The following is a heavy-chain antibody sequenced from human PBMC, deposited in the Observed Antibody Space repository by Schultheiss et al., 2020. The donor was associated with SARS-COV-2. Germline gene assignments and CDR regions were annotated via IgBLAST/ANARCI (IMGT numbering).Heavy chain of an antibody. CDR2: INPNSGGT. Sequence: ASVKVSCKASGYTFTGYYMHWVRQAPGQGLEWMGWINPNSGGTNYAQKLQGRVTMTTDTSTSTAYMELRSLRSDDTAVYYCARGHCSSTSCRSPAQNDYWGQGTLVTVSS. CDR1: GYTFTGYY. CDR3: ARGHCSSTSCRSPAQNDY. D-gene: IGHD2-2*01. J-gene: IGHJ4*02. V-gene: IGHV1-2*02.